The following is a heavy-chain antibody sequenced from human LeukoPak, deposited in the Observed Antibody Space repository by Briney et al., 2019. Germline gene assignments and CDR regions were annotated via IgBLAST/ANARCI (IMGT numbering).Heavy chain of an antibody. Sequence: GGSLRLSCAASGFTVASYAMTWVRQAPGKGPEWISYISSSGSTIYYADSVKGRFTISRDNAKNSLYLQMDSLRAEDTAVYCCARDGTSSGWYDGYLQHWGQGTLVTVSS. D-gene: IGHD6-19*01. J-gene: IGHJ1*01. V-gene: IGHV3-48*03. CDR1: GFTVASYA. CDR2: ISSSGSTI. CDR3: ARDGTSSGWYDGYLQH.